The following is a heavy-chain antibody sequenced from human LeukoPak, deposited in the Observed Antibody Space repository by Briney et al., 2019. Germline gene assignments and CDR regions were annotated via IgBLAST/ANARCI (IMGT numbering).Heavy chain of an antibody. CDR3: ARQDCSGGSCYFQH. CDR2: INHSGST. Sequence: SETLSLTCAVYGGSFSGYYWSWIRQPPGKGLEWIGEINHSGSTNYNPSLKSRVTISVDTSKNQFSLKLSSVTAADTAVYYCARQDCSGGSCYFQHWGQGTLVTVSS. CDR1: GGSFSGYY. D-gene: IGHD2-15*01. V-gene: IGHV4-34*01. J-gene: IGHJ1*01.